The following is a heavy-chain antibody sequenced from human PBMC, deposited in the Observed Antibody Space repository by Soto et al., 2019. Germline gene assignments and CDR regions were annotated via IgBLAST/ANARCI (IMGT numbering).Heavy chain of an antibody. Sequence: QVQLQESGPGLVKPSETLSLTCTVSGGAISSYYWSWIRQPPGQGLEWIGYIYYSGSTTYNPSLKSRFTISVDTSKNQFSLKLSSVTAADTAVYYCARDTYYDFWIGYWDCGHGTLVTVSS. CDR1: GGAISSYY. V-gene: IGHV4-59*01. D-gene: IGHD3-3*01. CDR3: ARDTYYDFWIGYWD. J-gene: IGHJ4*01. CDR2: IYYSGST.